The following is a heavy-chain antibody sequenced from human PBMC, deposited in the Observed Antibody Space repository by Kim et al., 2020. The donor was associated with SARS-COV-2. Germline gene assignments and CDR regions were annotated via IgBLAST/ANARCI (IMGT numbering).Heavy chain of an antibody. D-gene: IGHD3-16*01. CDR3: AKTNGNTWDYLDS. Sequence: GGSLRLSCAASGFIFRTFAMAWVRQAPGRGLEWVAVISSDGNKKIYGDAVKGRFTISRDNSRQTVFLQMKTLTIDDTATYYCAKTNGNTWDYLDSWGQGTVVTGSS. V-gene: IGHV3-30*18. CDR2: ISSDGNKK. CDR1: GFIFRTFA. J-gene: IGHJ5*01.